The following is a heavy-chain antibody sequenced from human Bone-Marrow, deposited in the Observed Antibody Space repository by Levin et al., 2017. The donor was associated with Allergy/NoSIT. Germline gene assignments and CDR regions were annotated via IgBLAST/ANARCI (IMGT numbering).Heavy chain of an antibody. CDR3: SRDSRAVNPTYYYGSGTYYTFDP. J-gene: IGHJ5*02. CDR1: GFTFNTYS. D-gene: IGHD3-10*01. CDR2: ISEDGNNK. Sequence: GGSLRLSCAASGFTFNTYSMHWVRQAPGKGLEWVATISEDGNNKYSADSVTGRFTISRDNSKNTLYLNLSELRIDDTAVYSCSRDSRAVNPTYYYGSGTYYTFDPWGHGTLVTVSS. V-gene: IGHV3-30*04.